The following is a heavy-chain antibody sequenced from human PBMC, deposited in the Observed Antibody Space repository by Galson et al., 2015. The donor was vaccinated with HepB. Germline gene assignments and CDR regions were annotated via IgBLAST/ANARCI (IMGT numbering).Heavy chain of an antibody. D-gene: IGHD4-17*01. J-gene: IGHJ3*02. CDR2: ISSSSSYT. CDR1: GFTFSDYY. Sequence: SLRLSCAASGFTFSDYYMSWIRQAPGKGLEWVSYISSSSSYTNYADSVKGRFTISRDNAKNSLYLQMNSLRAEDTAVYYCARDFPTIPDYADAFDIWGQGTMVTVSS. CDR3: ARDFPTIPDYADAFDI. V-gene: IGHV3-11*05.